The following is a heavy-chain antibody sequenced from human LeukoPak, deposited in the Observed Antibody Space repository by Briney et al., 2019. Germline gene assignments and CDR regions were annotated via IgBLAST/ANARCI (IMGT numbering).Heavy chain of an antibody. Sequence: SVKVSCKASGGTFSSYAISWVRQAPGQGLEWMGGIIPIFGTANYAQEFQGRVTITADKSTSTAYMELSSLRSEDTAVYYCARAIADLYYFDYWGQGTLVTVSS. CDR3: ARAIADLYYFDY. CDR1: GGTFSSYA. J-gene: IGHJ4*02. CDR2: IIPIFGTA. V-gene: IGHV1-69*06. D-gene: IGHD2/OR15-2a*01.